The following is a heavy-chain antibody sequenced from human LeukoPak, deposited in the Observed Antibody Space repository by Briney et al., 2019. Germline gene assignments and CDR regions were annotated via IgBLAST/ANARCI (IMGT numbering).Heavy chain of an antibody. D-gene: IGHD6-13*01. CDR3: ARDSVYSSPRPTSIDY. CDR2: ISYDGSNK. V-gene: IGHV3-30-3*01. Sequence: GGSLRLSCAASGFTFSSYAMHWVRQAPGKGLEWVAVISYDGSNKYYADSVKGRFTISRDNSKNTLYLQMNSLRAEDTAVYYCARDSVYSSPRPTSIDYWGQGTLVTVSS. J-gene: IGHJ4*02. CDR1: GFTFSSYA.